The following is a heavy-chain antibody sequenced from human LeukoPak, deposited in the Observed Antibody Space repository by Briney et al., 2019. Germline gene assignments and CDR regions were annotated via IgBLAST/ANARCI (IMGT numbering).Heavy chain of an antibody. V-gene: IGHV3-7*03. Sequence: AGGSLRLSCAASGFTFSNYWMTWVRQAPGKGLEWVAHINQDGSEEHYMDSVKGRFTLSRDDSRNTVYLHLNNLRVEDTAVYYCAKASWVSNADAVLWGQGTLVTVYS. CDR1: GFTFSNYW. CDR2: INQDGSEE. J-gene: IGHJ4*02. CDR3: AKASWVSNADAVL. D-gene: IGHD6-13*01.